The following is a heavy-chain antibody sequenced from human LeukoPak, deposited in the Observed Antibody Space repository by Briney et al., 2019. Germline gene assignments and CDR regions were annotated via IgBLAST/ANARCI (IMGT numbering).Heavy chain of an antibody. CDR2: ISGSGGST. J-gene: IGHJ6*02. V-gene: IGHV3-23*01. D-gene: IGHD3-10*01. CDR3: AKVGPRVRGPNYYGMDV. CDR1: GFTFSSYA. Sequence: GGSLRLSCAAPGFTFSSYAMSWVRQAPGKGLEWVSAISGSGGSTYYADSVKGRFTISRDNSKNTLYLQMNSLRAEDTAVYYCAKVGPRVRGPNYYGMDVWGQGTTVTVSS.